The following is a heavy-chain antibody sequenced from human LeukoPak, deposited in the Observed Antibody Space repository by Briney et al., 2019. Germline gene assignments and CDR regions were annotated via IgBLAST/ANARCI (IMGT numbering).Heavy chain of an antibody. Sequence: TGGSLRLSCAASGFTFSSYSMNWVRQAPGKGLEWVSYISGSSNTIYYADSVKGRFTISRDNAKNSLYLQMNSLRAEDTAVYYCARDLRWELLGGGAFDIWGQGTMVTVSS. V-gene: IGHV3-48*01. J-gene: IGHJ3*02. CDR3: ARDLRWELLGGGAFDI. D-gene: IGHD1-26*01. CDR2: ISGSSNTI. CDR1: GFTFSSYS.